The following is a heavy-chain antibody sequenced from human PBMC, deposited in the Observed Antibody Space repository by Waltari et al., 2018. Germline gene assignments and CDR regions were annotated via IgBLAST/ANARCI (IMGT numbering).Heavy chain of an antibody. J-gene: IGHJ5*02. V-gene: IGHV1-2*02. Sequence: VQSGTEVTQPGAPVRVSFQASGYIFTYYHLHWFRQTPGEGCEWMGWFNPKKCDLNSAEKLLGSVTMTRHTAINTVYLDLSGLRSDDTAVFFCARDPGPIVGAPDLWGQGTLVTVSS. CDR3: ARDPGPIVGAPDL. CDR2: FNPKKCDL. CDR1: GYIFTYYH. D-gene: IGHD1-26*01.